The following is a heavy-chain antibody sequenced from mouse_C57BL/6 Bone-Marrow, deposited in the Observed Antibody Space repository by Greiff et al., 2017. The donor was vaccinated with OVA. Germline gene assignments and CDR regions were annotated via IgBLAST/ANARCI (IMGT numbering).Heavy chain of an antibody. J-gene: IGHJ3*01. Sequence: QVQLQQSGAELVRPGSSVKLSCKASGYTFTRYWLDWVKQRPGQGLEWIGNIYPSDCAPHYNQKFKDKATLPVDKSSSTAYMQLSSRTSEDSAVDYCAGYYKGFAYWGQGTLVTVSA. CDR3: AGYYKGFAY. D-gene: IGHD1-1*01. CDR1: GYTFTRYW. V-gene: IGHV1-61*01. CDR2: IYPSDCAP.